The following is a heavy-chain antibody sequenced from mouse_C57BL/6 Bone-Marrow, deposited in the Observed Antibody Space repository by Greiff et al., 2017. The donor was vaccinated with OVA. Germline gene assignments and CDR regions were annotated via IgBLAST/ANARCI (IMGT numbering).Heavy chain of an antibody. Sequence: EVQLVESGGGLVQPGASLRLSCAASGFTFTDYYMSWVRQPPGQAPEWLALISNKANGYTTEYTLSVKGRFTISRDNSQNILYLQMNTLRAEDSATYYGVKAVGYDCCLYAMDCWGQGTSVTVSS. D-gene: IGHD2-3*01. CDR2: ISNKANGYTT. CDR1: GFTFTDYY. V-gene: IGHV7-4*01. CDR3: VKAVGYDCCLYAMDC. J-gene: IGHJ4*01.